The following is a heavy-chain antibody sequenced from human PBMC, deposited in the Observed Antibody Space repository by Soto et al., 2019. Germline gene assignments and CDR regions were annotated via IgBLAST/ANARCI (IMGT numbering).Heavy chain of an antibody. J-gene: IGHJ4*02. V-gene: IGHV3-23*01. CDR3: AKVRSSSGGTCFSCYFDY. D-gene: IGHD2-15*01. CDR1: GFTFSSYA. Sequence: EVQLLESGGGLVQPGGSLRLSCVASGFTFSSYAMSWVRQAPGKGLEWVSSISGSGGSTYYADSVKGRFTISRDNSKNTLYLQMKSLRAEDTAVYYCAKVRSSSGGTCFSCYFDYWGQGTLVPVSS. CDR2: ISGSGGST.